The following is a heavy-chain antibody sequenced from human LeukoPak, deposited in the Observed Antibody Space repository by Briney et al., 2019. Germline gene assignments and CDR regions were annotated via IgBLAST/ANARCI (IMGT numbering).Heavy chain of an antibody. D-gene: IGHD6-13*01. CDR2: IKRDANEI. J-gene: IGHJ1*01. Sequence: PGGSLRLSCAASGVTFNTDWMSGGREGQGEGGEWVANIKRDANEIYYLESVKGRFTLSRDNTKSSLFLQMSSLRAEDTAIYYSARGSAAPDWWGQGTLVTVSS. CDR3: ARGSAAPDW. CDR1: GVTFNTDW. V-gene: IGHV3-7*01.